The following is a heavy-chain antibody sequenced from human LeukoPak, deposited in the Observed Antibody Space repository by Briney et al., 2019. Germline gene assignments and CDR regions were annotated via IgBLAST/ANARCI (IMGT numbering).Heavy chain of an antibody. CDR3: AKCRSDIVVVPAAPLDY. D-gene: IGHD2-2*01. V-gene: IGHV3-23*01. Sequence: GGSLRLSCAASGFTFSSYAMSWVRQAPGKGLEWVSAISGSGGSTYYADSVKGRFTISRDNSKNTLYLQMNSLRAEVTAVYYCAKCRSDIVVVPAAPLDYWGQGTLVTVSS. CDR1: GFTFSSYA. CDR2: ISGSGGST. J-gene: IGHJ4*02.